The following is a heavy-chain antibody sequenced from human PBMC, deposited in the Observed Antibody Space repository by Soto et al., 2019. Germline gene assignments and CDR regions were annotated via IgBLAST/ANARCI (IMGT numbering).Heavy chain of an antibody. D-gene: IGHD2-21*02. J-gene: IGHJ4*02. CDR1: GGSISRAGYS. Sequence: QLQLQESGSRLVKPSQTLSLTCAVSGGSISRAGYSWSWIRQSPGKGLEWIGYIYNSGSTFYNPSLQSRLTIAVDRSKNQLSLQLNSVTAADTAVYYCASSRVVTTSFDYWGQGTLVTVSS. CDR3: ASSRVVTTSFDY. CDR2: IYNSGST. V-gene: IGHV4-30-2*06.